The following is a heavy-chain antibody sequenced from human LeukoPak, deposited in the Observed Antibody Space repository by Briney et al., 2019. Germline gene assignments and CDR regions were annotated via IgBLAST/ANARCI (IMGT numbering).Heavy chain of an antibody. CDR2: ISSSGAYT. CDR1: GFTFSTYS. Sequence: PGGSLRLSCAASGFTFSTYSMNWVRQAPGKGLEWVSSISSSGAYTYYGDSVKGRFTVSRDNAKNSLYLQMNSLTAEDTAVYYCARDFDCSGGSCYSGYNWGQGTLVAVSS. J-gene: IGHJ4*02. V-gene: IGHV3-21*01. D-gene: IGHD2-15*01. CDR3: ARDFDCSGGSCYSGYN.